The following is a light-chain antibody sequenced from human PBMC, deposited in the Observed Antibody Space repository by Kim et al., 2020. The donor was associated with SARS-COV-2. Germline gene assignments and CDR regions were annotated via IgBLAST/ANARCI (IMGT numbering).Light chain of an antibody. CDR2: DAS. CDR1: QSVGSY. Sequence: LSTGERATLSCRASQSVGSYLAWYQQKPGQAPRLLIYDASNRATDIPARFSGSGSGTDFTLTISSLEPEDFAVYYCQQRIHWPLTFGGGTKVDIK. V-gene: IGKV3-11*01. CDR3: QQRIHWPLT. J-gene: IGKJ4*01.